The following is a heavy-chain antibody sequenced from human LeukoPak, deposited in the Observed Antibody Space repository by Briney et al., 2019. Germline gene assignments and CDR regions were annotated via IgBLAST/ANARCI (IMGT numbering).Heavy chain of an antibody. CDR2: MNPNSGDS. D-gene: IGHD2-21*01. J-gene: IGHJ4*02. V-gene: IGHV1-8*01. CDR3: ARKGLLDY. CDR1: GYTFTSHD. Sequence: GASVKVSCKASGYTFTSHDINWVRQAPGQGLEWMGWMNPNSGDSGNAQKFQGRVTMTRNTSVSTAYTELSSLRSEDTAVYYCARKGLLDYWGQGTLVTVSS.